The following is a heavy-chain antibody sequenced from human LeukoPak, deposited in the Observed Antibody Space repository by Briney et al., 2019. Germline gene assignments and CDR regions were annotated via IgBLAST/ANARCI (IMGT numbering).Heavy chain of an antibody. CDR2: ISSSSSCI. D-gene: IGHD2-8*01. V-gene: IGHV3-21*01. CDR1: GFTFSSYS. J-gene: IGHJ4*02. CDR3: ARGEVQLSCCTNGVCSEFDY. Sequence: PGGSLRLSCAASGFTFSSYSMNWVRQAPGKGLEWVSSISSSSSCIYYADSVKGRFTISRDNAKNSLYLQMNSLRAEDTAVYYCARGEVQLSCCTNGVCSEFDYWGQGTLVTVSS.